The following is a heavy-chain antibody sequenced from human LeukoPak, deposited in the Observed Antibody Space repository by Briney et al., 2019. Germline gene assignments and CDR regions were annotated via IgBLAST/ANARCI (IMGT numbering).Heavy chain of an antibody. Sequence: GGSLRLSCAASGFTFSNYVMHWVRQAPGKGLEWVAVIPYDGSNKYYTDSVKGRFTISRDNSKNTLYLQMNSLRAEDTAVYYCAKNRVPTAITPDSWGQGTLVTVSS. CDR2: IPYDGSNK. V-gene: IGHV3-30*18. D-gene: IGHD2-2*02. J-gene: IGHJ5*01. CDR1: GFTFSNYV. CDR3: AKNRVPTAITPDS.